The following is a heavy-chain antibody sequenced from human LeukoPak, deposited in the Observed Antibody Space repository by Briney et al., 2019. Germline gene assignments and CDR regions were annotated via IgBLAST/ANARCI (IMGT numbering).Heavy chain of an antibody. Sequence: PSETLSLTCTVSGGSFSGYYWSWIRQPPGKGLEWIGEINHSGSSNYNPSLKSRVTISVDTSKNQFSLKLSSVTAADTAVYYCARGAYCGGDCTGGFDYWGQGTQVTVSS. J-gene: IGHJ4*02. CDR3: ARGAYCGGDCTGGFDY. CDR1: GGSFSGYY. V-gene: IGHV4-34*01. D-gene: IGHD2-21*02. CDR2: INHSGSS.